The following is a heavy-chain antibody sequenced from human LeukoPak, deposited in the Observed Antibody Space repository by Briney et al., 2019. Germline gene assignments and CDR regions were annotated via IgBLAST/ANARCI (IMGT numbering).Heavy chain of an antibody. Sequence: SETLSLTCCVYGGSFCGYYWSWIRQPPVKGLEGIGEINHSGSTNYNPSLKSRVSISVDTSKNQFSLKLSSVTGADTAVYYCASVVDPEKTYYFDFWGQGTLVTVSS. J-gene: IGHJ4*02. CDR3: ASVVDPEKTYYFDF. CDR2: INHSGST. CDR1: GGSFCGYY. D-gene: IGHD5-12*01. V-gene: IGHV4-34*01.